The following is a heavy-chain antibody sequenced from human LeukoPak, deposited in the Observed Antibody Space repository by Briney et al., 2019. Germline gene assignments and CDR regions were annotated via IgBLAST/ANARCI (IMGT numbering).Heavy chain of an antibody. Sequence: GGSLRLSCAASGFTFSDYYMSWIRQAPGKGLEWVSYISSGGSTIYYADSVKGRFTISRDNAKNSLYLQMNSLRAEDTAVYYCARWARIYYYDSSGHLDYWGQGTLVTVSS. V-gene: IGHV3-11*01. CDR2: ISSGGSTI. CDR3: ARWARIYYYDSSGHLDY. D-gene: IGHD3-22*01. CDR1: GFTFSDYY. J-gene: IGHJ4*02.